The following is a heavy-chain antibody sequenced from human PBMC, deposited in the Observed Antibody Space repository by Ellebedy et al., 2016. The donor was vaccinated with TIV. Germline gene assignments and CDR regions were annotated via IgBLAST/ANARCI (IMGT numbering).Heavy chain of an antibody. CDR1: GDSVSSNSAA. CDR3: ARAGWPRFDYYYGMDV. Sequence: MPSETLSLTCVISGDSVSSNSAAWNWIRQSPSRGLEWLGRTYYRSKWYNDYAVSVKSRITINPDTSKNQFSLQLNSVTPEDTAVYYCARAGWPRFDYYYGMDVWGQGTTVTVSS. D-gene: IGHD5-12*01. J-gene: IGHJ6*02. CDR2: TYYRSKWYN. V-gene: IGHV6-1*01.